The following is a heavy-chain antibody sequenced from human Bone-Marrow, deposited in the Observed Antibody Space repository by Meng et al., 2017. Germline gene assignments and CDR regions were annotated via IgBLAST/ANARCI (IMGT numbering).Heavy chain of an antibody. D-gene: IGHD6-13*01. V-gene: IGHV3-33*01. Sequence: GGSLRLSCAASGFTFSSYGMHWVRQAPGKGLEWVAVIWYDGSNKYYADSVKGRFTISRDNSKNTLYLQMNSLRAEDTAVYYCARVCRRPYSSSWKIGCAFDIWGQGTMVTVSS. CDR1: GFTFSSYG. CDR3: ARVCRRPYSSSWKIGCAFDI. CDR2: IWYDGSNK. J-gene: IGHJ3*02.